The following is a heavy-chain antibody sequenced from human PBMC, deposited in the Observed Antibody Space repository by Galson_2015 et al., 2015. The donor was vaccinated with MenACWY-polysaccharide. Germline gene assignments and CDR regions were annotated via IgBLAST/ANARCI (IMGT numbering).Heavy chain of an antibody. Sequence: SVKVSCKASGYTFTNYAINWVRQAPGQGLEYMGWMNPDNGNTRNAQKFQGRVTMTSDTSMNTAYMELSSLGSEDTAVYYCARGQSRPSRYYGLDVWGQGTTVTVSS. V-gene: IGHV1-8*02. CDR1: GYTFTNYA. J-gene: IGHJ6*02. CDR3: ARGQSRPSRYYGLDV. D-gene: IGHD2-2*01. CDR2: MNPDNGNT.